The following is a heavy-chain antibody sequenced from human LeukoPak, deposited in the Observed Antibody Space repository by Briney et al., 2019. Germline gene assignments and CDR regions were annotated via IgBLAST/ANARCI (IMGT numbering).Heavy chain of an antibody. V-gene: IGHV1-8*03. CDR2: MNPNSGNP. J-gene: IGHJ6*03. D-gene: IGHD2-2*01. CDR1: GYTFTSYD. CDR3: ARAGYCSSTPVKGACYYYMDV. Sequence: ASVKVSCKASGYTFTSYDINWVRQATGQGLAWMGWMNPNSGNPGYAQKFQGRVTITRNTSISTAYMELSSLRSEDTAVYYCARAGYCSSTPVKGACYYYMDVWGKGTTVTVSS.